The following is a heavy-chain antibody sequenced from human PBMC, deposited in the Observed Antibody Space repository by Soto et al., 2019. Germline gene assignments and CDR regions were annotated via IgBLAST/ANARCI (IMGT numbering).Heavy chain of an antibody. D-gene: IGHD2-21*01. CDR3: ARGPSVAAHLDY. CDR1: GGSISTNNW. J-gene: IGHJ4*02. CDR2: IYHTEST. V-gene: IGHV4-4*02. Sequence: SETLSLTCAVSGGSISTNNWWTWVRQSPGKGLEWIGEIYHTESTNYNPSLKSRVTISIDKSKNQFSLKLSSVTDADTAVYYCARGPSVAAHLDYWGQGTLVTSPQ.